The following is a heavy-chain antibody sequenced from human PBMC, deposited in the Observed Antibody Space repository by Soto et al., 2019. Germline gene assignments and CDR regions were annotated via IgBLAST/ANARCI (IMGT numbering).Heavy chain of an antibody. J-gene: IGHJ6*02. Sequence: ASVKASCEARVYTFTSYCMHSVRQAPGQVLEWMGIINPSGGSTSYAQKFQGRVTMTRDTSTSTVYMELSSLRSEVTAVYYCPRASVTTYYGYYYYGRDGWG. V-gene: IGHV1-46*03. CDR2: INPSGGST. D-gene: IGHD4-17*01. CDR1: VYTFTSYC. CDR3: PRASVTTYYGYYYYGRDG.